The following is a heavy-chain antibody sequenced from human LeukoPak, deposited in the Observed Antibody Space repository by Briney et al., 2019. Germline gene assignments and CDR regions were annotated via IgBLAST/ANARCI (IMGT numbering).Heavy chain of an antibody. CDR2: ICPDGTGI. J-gene: IGHJ4*02. CDR3: VRDFRSADY. CDR1: GFIFSSYC. V-gene: IGHV3-74*01. Sequence: GGSLRLSCAASGFIFSSYCMHWVRQAPGKGPMWVSRICPDGTGISYADSVKARFTTSRDNAKNTVYLQMNSLREEDTAVYYCVRDFRSADYWGQGTLVTVSS.